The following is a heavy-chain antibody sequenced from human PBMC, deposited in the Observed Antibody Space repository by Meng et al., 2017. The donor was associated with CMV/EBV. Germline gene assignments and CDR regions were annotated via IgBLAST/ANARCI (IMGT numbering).Heavy chain of an antibody. D-gene: IGHD5-12*01. J-gene: IGHJ6*02. Sequence: GESLKISCAASGFTFSSYAMHWVRQAPGKGLEWVAVISYDGSNKYYADSVKGRFTISRDNSKNTLYLQMNSLRAEDTAVYYCAREVSYGYSGYDLVEEPIAGLYYYYGMDVWGQGTTVTVSS. CDR2: ISYDGSNK. V-gene: IGHV3-30*04. CDR3: AREVSYGYSGYDLVEEPIAGLYYYYGMDV. CDR1: GFTFSSYA.